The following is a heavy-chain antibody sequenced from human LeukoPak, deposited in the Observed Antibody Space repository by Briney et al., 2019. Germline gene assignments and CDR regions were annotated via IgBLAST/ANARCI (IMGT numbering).Heavy chain of an antibody. D-gene: IGHD3-16*01. V-gene: IGHV1-2*02. J-gene: IGHJ4*02. CDR2: INPNSGGT. Sequence: GASVKVSCKASGYTFTDYHMHWVRQAPGQGLEWMGWINPNSGGTNYAQKFQGRVSMTRDTSTSTAYMELSRLRSDDTAVHYRVTVYSFGDYWGQGTLVTVSS. CDR3: VTVYSFGDY. CDR1: GYTFTDYH.